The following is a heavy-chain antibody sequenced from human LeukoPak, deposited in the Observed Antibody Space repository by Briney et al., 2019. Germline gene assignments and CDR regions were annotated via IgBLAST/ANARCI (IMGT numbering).Heavy chain of an antibody. Sequence: ASVKVSCKASGYTFTGQFIHWLRQATGQGLEWMGWMNPNSGNTGYAQKFQGRVTMTRNTSISTAYMELSSLRSEDTAVYYCARAVVLRYFDWLRTGYYYYMDVWGKGTTVTVSS. J-gene: IGHJ6*03. CDR2: MNPNSGNT. CDR3: ARAVVLRYFDWLRTGYYYYMDV. D-gene: IGHD3-9*01. V-gene: IGHV1-8*02. CDR1: GYTFTGQF.